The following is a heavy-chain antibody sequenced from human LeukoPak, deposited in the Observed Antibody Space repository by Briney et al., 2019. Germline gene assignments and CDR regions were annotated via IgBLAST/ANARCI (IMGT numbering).Heavy chain of an antibody. CDR1: GGSFSGYY. CDR3: ARDPGREIDY. Sequence: SETLSLTCAVYGGSFSGYYWSWIRQPPGKGLEWIGEINHSGSTNYNPSLKSRVTISVDTSKNQFSLKLSSVTAADTAVYYCARDPGREIDYWGQGTLVTVSS. J-gene: IGHJ4*02. V-gene: IGHV4-34*01. D-gene: IGHD5-24*01. CDR2: INHSGST.